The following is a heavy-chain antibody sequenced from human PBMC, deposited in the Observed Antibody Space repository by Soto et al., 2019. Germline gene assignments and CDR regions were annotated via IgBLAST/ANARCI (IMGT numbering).Heavy chain of an antibody. Sequence: ASVTVTCKATGYIFIDYYIHWVRQATGQGFAWMGRIIPKSGGTKYAQKSKGRATMTWDTSLKTAYMELSSLISYYRAGYYCARPPGYISDCYYFDLWGQGTLVTVSS. V-gene: IGHV1-2*02. D-gene: IGHD2-21*02. CDR3: ARPPGYISDCYYFDL. CDR2: IIPKSGGT. CDR1: GYIFIDYY. J-gene: IGHJ4*02.